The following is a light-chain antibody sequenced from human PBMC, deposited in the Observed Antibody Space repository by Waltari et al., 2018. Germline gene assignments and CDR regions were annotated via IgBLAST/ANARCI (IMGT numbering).Light chain of an antibody. CDR3: QQYDTYWA. Sequence: DIQMTQSPSTLSASVGDRVTITCLASQNIDSWLAWYQQKQGEAPKLLIYHASSLASGVPSRFSGSGSGTEFTLTISGLQPDDFATYYCQQYDTYWAFGQGTKVDIK. CDR2: HAS. V-gene: IGKV1-5*01. CDR1: QNIDSW. J-gene: IGKJ1*01.